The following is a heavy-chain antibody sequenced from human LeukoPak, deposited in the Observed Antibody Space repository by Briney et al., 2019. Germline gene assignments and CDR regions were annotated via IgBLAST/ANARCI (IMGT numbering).Heavy chain of an antibody. V-gene: IGHV4-4*07. CDR1: GGSISSYY. Sequence: SETLSLTCIVSGGSISSYYWSWIRQPAGKGLEWIGRIYTSGSTNYNPSLKSRVTMSVDTSKNQFSLKLSSVTAADTAVYYCARDGGYYDSSGYYYSGTYYFDYWGQGTLVTVSS. D-gene: IGHD3-22*01. CDR2: IYTSGST. J-gene: IGHJ4*02. CDR3: ARDGGYYDSSGYYYSGTYYFDY.